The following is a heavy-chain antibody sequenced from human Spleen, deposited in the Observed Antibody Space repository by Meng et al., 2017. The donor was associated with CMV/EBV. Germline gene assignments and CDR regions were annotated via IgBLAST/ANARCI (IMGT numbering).Heavy chain of an antibody. D-gene: IGHD2-2*01. CDR1: GFTFSNYW. V-gene: IGHV3-7*01. Sequence: GGSLRLSCAASGFTFSNYWMTWVRQAPGRGLEWVANIKEDGSEKYYVDSVKGRFTISRDNAKNSLYLQMNSLRADDTAVYYCATGRGSTSWSTEGSFDYWGQGTLVTVSS. J-gene: IGHJ4*02. CDR2: IKEDGSEK. CDR3: ATGRGSTSWSTEGSFDY.